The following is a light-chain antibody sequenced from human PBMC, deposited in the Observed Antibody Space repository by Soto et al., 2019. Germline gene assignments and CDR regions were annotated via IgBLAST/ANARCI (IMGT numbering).Light chain of an antibody. CDR2: DSN. J-gene: IGLJ2*01. Sequence: QSVLTQPPSVSAAPGQKVTISCSGSSSNIGNNVVSWYQQLPGTAPKLLIYDSNKRPSGIPDRFSASKSGTSATLGITGLQTGDEADYYCGTWDSSRSGGVFGGGTQLTVL. CDR3: GTWDSSRSGGV. CDR1: SSNIGNNV. V-gene: IGLV1-51*01.